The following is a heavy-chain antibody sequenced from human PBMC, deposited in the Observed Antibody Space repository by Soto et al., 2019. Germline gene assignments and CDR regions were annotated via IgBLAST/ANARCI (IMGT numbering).Heavy chain of an antibody. J-gene: IGHJ3*02. V-gene: IGHV4-31*03. D-gene: IGHD1-26*01. CDR1: GGSISSGGYY. CDR2: IYDSGST. CDR3: ARLPTVGATSYAFYI. Sequence: QVQLQESGPGLVKPSQTLSLTCTVSGGSISSGGYYWSWIRQHPGKGLEWIGYIYDSGSTYYNPSFKSRVTILLDTSKNQFSIKLSSLTAADTAVYYCARLPTVGATSYAFYIWGQGTMVTVSS.